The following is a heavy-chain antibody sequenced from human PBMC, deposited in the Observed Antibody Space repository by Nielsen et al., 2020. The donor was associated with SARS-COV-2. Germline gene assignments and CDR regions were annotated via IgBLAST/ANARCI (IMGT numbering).Heavy chain of an antibody. V-gene: IGHV1-58*02. CDR1: GFTFTSSA. J-gene: IGHJ3*02. Sequence: SVKVSCKAPGFTFTSSAMQGVRQARGQRLEWIGWIVVGSGNTNYAQKFQERVTITRDMSTSTAYMELSSLRSEDTAVYYCAAVYGDYGPDAFDIWGQGTMVTVSS. CDR3: AAVYGDYGPDAFDI. D-gene: IGHD4-17*01. CDR2: IVVGSGNT.